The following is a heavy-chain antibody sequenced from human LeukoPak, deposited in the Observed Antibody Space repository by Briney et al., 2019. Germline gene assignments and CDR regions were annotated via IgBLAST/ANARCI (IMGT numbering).Heavy chain of an antibody. V-gene: IGHV1-18*01. Sequence: ASVKVSCKXSGYTFTSYGTSWVRQAPGQGLEWMGWMSAYNGNTNYAQKLQGRVTMTTDTSTSTAYMELRSLRSDDTAVYYCAREPSGSYYNVPLNFDYWGQGTLVTVSS. CDR1: GYTFTSYG. D-gene: IGHD3-10*01. CDR3: AREPSGSYYNVPLNFDY. J-gene: IGHJ4*02. CDR2: MSAYNGNT.